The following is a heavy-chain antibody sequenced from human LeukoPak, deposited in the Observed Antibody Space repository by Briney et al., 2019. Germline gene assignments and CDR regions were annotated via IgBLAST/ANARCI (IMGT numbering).Heavy chain of an antibody. CDR2: VYDTGAT. V-gene: IGHV4-59*08. J-gene: IGHJ5*02. CDR3: SRLPLIATTRRGFDP. CDR1: GGSISGYY. D-gene: IGHD1/OR15-1a*01. Sequence: PSETLSLTCTVSGGSISGYYWSWIRQPPGKRLEWIGYVYDTGATNYNPSLKSRFTISIGTTKNQFSLYLMSGPGADTAVYYWSRLPLIATTRRGFDPWGQGTLVTVSP.